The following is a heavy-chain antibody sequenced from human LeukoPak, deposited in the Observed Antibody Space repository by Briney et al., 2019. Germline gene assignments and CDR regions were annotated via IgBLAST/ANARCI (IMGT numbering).Heavy chain of an antibody. Sequence: TGGSLRLSCAASGFTFSSYGMHWVRQAPGKGLEWVAVISYDGSNKYYADSVKGRFTISRDNSKNTLYLQMNSLRAEDTAVYYCAKDPGAQWLVKLFDYWGQGTLVTVSS. CDR3: AKDPGAQWLVKLFDY. J-gene: IGHJ4*02. CDR1: GFTFSSYG. D-gene: IGHD6-19*01. CDR2: ISYDGSNK. V-gene: IGHV3-30*18.